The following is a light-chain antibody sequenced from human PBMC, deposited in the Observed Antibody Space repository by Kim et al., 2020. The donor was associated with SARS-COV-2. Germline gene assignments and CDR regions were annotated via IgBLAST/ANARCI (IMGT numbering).Light chain of an antibody. Sequence: AIQLTQSPSSLSASVGDRVTITCWTSQGISNALAWYRQKPGKVPELLIYDASSLESGVPSSFSGSGSGTDFTLTINSLQPEDFATYYCQQLNSFPFTFGPGTKVDIK. CDR1: QGISNA. J-gene: IGKJ3*01. CDR2: DAS. V-gene: IGKV1-13*02. CDR3: QQLNSFPFT.